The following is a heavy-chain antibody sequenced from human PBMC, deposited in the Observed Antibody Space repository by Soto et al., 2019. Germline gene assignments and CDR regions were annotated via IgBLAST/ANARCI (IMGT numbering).Heavy chain of an antibody. CDR2: ISSSGSTI. CDR3: ARDPVGDYGGIDAFDI. V-gene: IGHV3-48*03. D-gene: IGHD4-17*01. CDR1: GFTFSSYE. J-gene: IGHJ3*02. Sequence: PGGSLRLSCAASGFTFSSYEMNWVRQAPGKGLEWVSYISSSGSTIYYADSVKGRFTISRDNAKNSLYLQMNSLRAEDTAVYYCARDPVGDYGGIDAFDIWGQGTVVTVSS.